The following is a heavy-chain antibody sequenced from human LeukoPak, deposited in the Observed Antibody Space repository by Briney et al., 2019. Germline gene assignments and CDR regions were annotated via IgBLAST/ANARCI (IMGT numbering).Heavy chain of an antibody. CDR3: ARHALRGGFDS. Sequence: SETLSLTCTVSGGSISSYYWSWIRQPPGKGLEWIGYIYYSGSTNYNPSLKSRVTISVDTSKNQFSLKLSSVTAADTAVYYCARHALRGGFDSWGQGTLVAVSS. CDR1: GGSISSYY. J-gene: IGHJ4*02. V-gene: IGHV4-59*01. D-gene: IGHD5-12*01. CDR2: IYYSGST.